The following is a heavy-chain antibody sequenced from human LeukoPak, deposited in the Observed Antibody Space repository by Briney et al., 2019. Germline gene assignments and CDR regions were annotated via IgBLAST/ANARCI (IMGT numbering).Heavy chain of an antibody. CDR1: GFTFSSYG. J-gene: IGHJ6*02. CDR2: ISYDGSNK. Sequence: GRSLTLSCAASGFTFSSYGMHWVRPAPGKGLEWVAVISYDGSNKYYADSVKGRFTISRDNSKNTLYLQMNSLRADDTAVYYCAKDLYSSGWYRVNYYYYGMDVWGQGTTVTVSS. V-gene: IGHV3-30*18. CDR3: AKDLYSSGWYRVNYYYYGMDV. D-gene: IGHD6-19*01.